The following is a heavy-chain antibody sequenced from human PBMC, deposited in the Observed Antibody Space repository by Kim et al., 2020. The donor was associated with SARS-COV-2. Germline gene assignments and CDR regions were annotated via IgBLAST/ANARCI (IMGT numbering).Heavy chain of an antibody. J-gene: IGHJ4*02. CDR3: ARETSDRHIDH. D-gene: IGHD2-2*01. CDR2: IYSGGGT. V-gene: IGHV3-53*01. Sequence: GGSLRLSCAASGLTVSSNHMSWVRQAPGKGLEWVSIIYSGGGTYYADSVKGRFTISRDSSKNTVYLQMDSLRAEDTALYYCARETSDRHIDHWGQGTLVTVSS. CDR1: GLTVSSNH.